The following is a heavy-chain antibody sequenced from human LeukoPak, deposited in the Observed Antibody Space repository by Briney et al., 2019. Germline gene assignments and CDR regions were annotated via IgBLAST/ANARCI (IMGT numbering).Heavy chain of an antibody. CDR2: IKSKTDGGTT. V-gene: IGHV3-15*01. Sequence: PGGSLRLSCAASGFTFSNYSLTWVRQAPGKGLEWVGRIKSKTDGGTTDYAAPVKGRFTISRDDSKNTLYLQMNSLKTEDTAVYYCTTELGVGATNAFDIWGQGTMVTVSS. CDR3: TTELGVGATNAFDI. CDR1: GFTFSNYS. D-gene: IGHD1-26*01. J-gene: IGHJ3*02.